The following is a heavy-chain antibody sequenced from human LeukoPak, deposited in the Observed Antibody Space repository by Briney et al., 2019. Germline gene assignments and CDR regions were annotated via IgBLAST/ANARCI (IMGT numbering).Heavy chain of an antibody. J-gene: IGHJ4*02. D-gene: IGHD5-12*01. CDR3: ATNEIVGLYSYFDY. CDR1: GYTFTGYY. Sequence: ASVKVSCKASGYTFTGYYMHWVRQAPGQGLEWMGWISPKSGGTNYAQKFQGRVTMTRDTSVSTAYMELSRLRSDDTAVYYCATNEIVGLYSYFDYWGQGTLVTVSS. V-gene: IGHV1-2*02. CDR2: ISPKSGGT.